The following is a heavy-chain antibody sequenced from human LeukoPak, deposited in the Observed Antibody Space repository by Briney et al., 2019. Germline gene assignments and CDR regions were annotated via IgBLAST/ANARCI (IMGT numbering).Heavy chain of an antibody. D-gene: IGHD3-22*01. CDR1: GGPIYSYY. CDR2: LYPGVST. J-gene: IGHJ6*03. Sequence: SETLSLTCTVSGGPIYSYYWSWIRQTAGKGLEWIGRLYPGVSTDYNPSLKSRVTMSVDTSKNQFVLKLGAVTAADTAVYYCAGLKFYDSTGYTPGHYMDVWGKGTTVTVSS. CDR3: AGLKFYDSTGYTPGHYMDV. V-gene: IGHV4-4*07.